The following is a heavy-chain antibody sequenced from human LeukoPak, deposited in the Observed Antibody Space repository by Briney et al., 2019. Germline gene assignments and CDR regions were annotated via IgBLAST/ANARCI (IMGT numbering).Heavy chain of an antibody. CDR3: ARSQGGTMSLRHFDL. D-gene: IGHD3-22*01. J-gene: IGHJ2*01. CDR2: INSGGNA. Sequence: PGGSLRLSCAASGFTVSSNYMNWVRQAPGKGLEWVSVINSGGNAYYADSAKGRFTISRDNSKNMLYLQMNSLRAEDTAVYYCARSQGGTMSLRHFDLWGRGTLVTVSS. V-gene: IGHV3-53*01. CDR1: GFTVSSNY.